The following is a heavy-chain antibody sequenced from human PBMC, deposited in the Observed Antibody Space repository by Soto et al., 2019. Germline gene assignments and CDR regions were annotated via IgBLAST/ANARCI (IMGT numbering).Heavy chain of an antibody. CDR3: ARSSSPPITMIVVVITTDGMDV. Sequence: ASVKVSCKASGYTFTSYYMYWVRQAPGQGLEWMGIINPSGGSTSYAQKFQGRVTMTRDTSTSTVYMELSSLRSEDTAVYYCARSSSPPITMIVVVITTDGMDVWGQGTTVTVSS. D-gene: IGHD3-22*01. V-gene: IGHV1-46*01. CDR1: GYTFTSYY. CDR2: INPSGGST. J-gene: IGHJ6*02.